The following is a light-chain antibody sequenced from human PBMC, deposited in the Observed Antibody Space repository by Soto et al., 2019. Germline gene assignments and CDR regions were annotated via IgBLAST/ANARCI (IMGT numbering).Light chain of an antibody. Sequence: DIQMTQSPSSLSASVGDRVTITCRASQRISNWLAWYQQKPGKAPKLLIYDASTLESGVPSRFSGGGFGTYFTLTISSLQPDDFATYYCQQYSSYSTFGQGTKVEMK. J-gene: IGKJ1*01. CDR1: QRISNW. CDR2: DAS. CDR3: QQYSSYST. V-gene: IGKV1-5*01.